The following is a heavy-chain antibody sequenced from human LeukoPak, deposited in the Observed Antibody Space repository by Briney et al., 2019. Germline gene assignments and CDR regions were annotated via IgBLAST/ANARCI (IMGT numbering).Heavy chain of an antibody. CDR2: IRSKAYGGTT. CDR1: GFTFGDYA. D-gene: IGHD3-22*01. V-gene: IGHV3-49*04. CDR3: TRDSNFMMYYYDSSGTHGDY. J-gene: IGHJ4*02. Sequence: GGSLRLSCTASGFTFGDYAMSWVRQAPGKGLEWVGFIRSKAYGGTTEYAASVKGRFTTSRDDSKSIAYLQMNSLKTEGTAVYYCTRDSNFMMYYYDSSGTHGDYWGQGTLVTVSS.